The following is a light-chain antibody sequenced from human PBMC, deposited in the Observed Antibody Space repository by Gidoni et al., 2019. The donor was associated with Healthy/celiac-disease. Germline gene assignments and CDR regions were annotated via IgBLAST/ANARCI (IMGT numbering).Light chain of an antibody. Sequence: DIQMTQSPSSLSASVGDRVTITGRASQSISSYLNWYQQKPGKAPKLLIYAASSLQGGVPSRFSGSGSGTDFTLTISSLQPEDFATYYCQQSYSTPWTFGQXTKVEIK. CDR3: QQSYSTPWT. J-gene: IGKJ1*01. V-gene: IGKV1-39*01. CDR1: QSISSY. CDR2: AAS.